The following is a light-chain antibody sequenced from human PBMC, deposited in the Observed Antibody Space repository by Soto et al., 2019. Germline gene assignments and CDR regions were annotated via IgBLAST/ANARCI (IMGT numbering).Light chain of an antibody. CDR1: QSVSSSY. Sequence: EIVLAQSPGTLSLSPGERATLSCRAIQSVSSSYLAWYQHKPGQAPRLLIYDASNRATGIPARFSGSGSGTDFTLTISSLEPEDFAVYYCQQRSNWPLITFGQGTRLENK. CDR2: DAS. J-gene: IGKJ5*01. V-gene: IGKV3D-20*02. CDR3: QQRSNWPLIT.